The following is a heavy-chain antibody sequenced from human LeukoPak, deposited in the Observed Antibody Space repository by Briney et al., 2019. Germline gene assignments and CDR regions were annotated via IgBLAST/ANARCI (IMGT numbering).Heavy chain of an antibody. CDR1: GFTVSAHY. CDR3: ARDGYSSSWSY. Sequence: GGSLRLSCAASGFTVSAHYMSWVRQPPGKGLEWVSVIYADGTTYYADSVKGRFTISRDNSKNTLYLQMNSLRAEDTAVYYCARDGYSSSWSYWGQGTLVTVSS. J-gene: IGHJ4*02. D-gene: IGHD6-13*01. V-gene: IGHV3-66*01. CDR2: IYADGTT.